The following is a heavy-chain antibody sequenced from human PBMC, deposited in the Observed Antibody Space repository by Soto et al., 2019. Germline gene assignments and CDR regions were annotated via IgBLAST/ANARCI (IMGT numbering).Heavy chain of an antibody. CDR2: IYSGGST. J-gene: IGHJ4*02. CDR3: ARGNTETYYFEY. V-gene: IGHV3-53*02. CDR1: GFTVSYNY. D-gene: IGHD5-18*01. Sequence: EVQLVETGGGLIQPGGSLRLSCAASGFTVSYNYMNWVRQAPGKGLEWASVIYSGGSTYYADSVKGRFTISRDNSKNTLYLQMNSLRAEDTAVYYCARGNTETYYFEYWGQGTLVTVSS.